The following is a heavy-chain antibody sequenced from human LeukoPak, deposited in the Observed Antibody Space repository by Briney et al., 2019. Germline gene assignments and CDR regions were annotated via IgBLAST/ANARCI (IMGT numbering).Heavy chain of an antibody. J-gene: IGHJ4*02. Sequence: GGSLRLSCEVPGITFSDAWMSWVRQAPGKGLEWVGRIKAKAHGGTIEYAAPVKGRFTISRDDLKNTLYLQMNSLKTEDTAVYYCTTDGVGVEGATYDNWGQGTLVSVSS. CDR1: GITFSDAW. V-gene: IGHV3-15*01. D-gene: IGHD1-26*01. CDR3: TTDGVGVEGATYDN. CDR2: IKAKAHGGTI.